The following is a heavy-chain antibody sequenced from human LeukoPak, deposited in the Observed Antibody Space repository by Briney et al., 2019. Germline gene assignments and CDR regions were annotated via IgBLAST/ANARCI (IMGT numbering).Heavy chain of an antibody. V-gene: IGHV3-48*03. CDR1: GFTFSSYE. D-gene: IGHD1-14*01. CDR2: ISSSGSTI. Sequence: PGGSLRLSCAASGFTFSSYEMNWVRQAPGKGLEWVSYISSSGSTIYYADSVRGRFTISRDNAKNSLYLQMNSLRAEDTAVYYCARAALTFSFDLWGQGTVVTVSS. CDR3: ARAALTFSFDL. J-gene: IGHJ3*01.